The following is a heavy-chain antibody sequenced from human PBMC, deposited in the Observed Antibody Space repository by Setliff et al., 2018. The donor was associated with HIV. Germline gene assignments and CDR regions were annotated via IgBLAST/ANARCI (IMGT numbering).Heavy chain of an antibody. J-gene: IGHJ4*02. CDR3: ARLTSGWFFAY. CDR1: GYSVSSGYY. V-gene: IGHV4-38-2*01. D-gene: IGHD6-19*01. Sequence: SETLSLTCAVSGYSVSSGYYWGWIRQPPGKGLEWIASIYYSGSTYHNPSLKSRVTISVDASKNQFSLKLSSVTAADTAVYYCARLTSGWFFAYWGQGTLVTVSS. CDR2: IYYSGST.